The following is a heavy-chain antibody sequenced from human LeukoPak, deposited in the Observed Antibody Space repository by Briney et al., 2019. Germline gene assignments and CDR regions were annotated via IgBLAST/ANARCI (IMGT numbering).Heavy chain of an antibody. CDR3: ARHCSGGNCLDF. Sequence: GGSLRLSCAASGFTFSSYWMHWVRQAPGKGLVWVSLISIDGSNTRYADSVKGRFTISRDNAKNTLYLQINSLRAEDTAVYFCARHCSGGNCLDFWGQGTLVTVSS. CDR2: ISIDGSNT. D-gene: IGHD2-15*01. V-gene: IGHV3-74*01. J-gene: IGHJ4*02. CDR1: GFTFSSYW.